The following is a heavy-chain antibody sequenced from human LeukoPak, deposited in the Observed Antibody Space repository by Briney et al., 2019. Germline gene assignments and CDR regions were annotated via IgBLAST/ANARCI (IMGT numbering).Heavy chain of an antibody. D-gene: IGHD6-13*01. CDR2: ISYDGSNK. J-gene: IGHJ6*02. CDR3: ARNGIYSSYYYYGMDV. V-gene: IGHV3-30*03. CDR1: GFTFSSYG. Sequence: GGSLRLSCAASGFTFSSYGMHWVRQAPGKGLEWVAVISYDGSNKYYADSVKGRFTISRDNSKNTLYLQMNSLRAEDTAVYYCARNGIYSSYYYYGMDVWGQGTTVTVSS.